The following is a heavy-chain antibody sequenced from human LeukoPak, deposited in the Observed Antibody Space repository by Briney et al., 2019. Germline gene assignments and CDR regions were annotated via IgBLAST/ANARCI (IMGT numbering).Heavy chain of an antibody. CDR1: GFTFSDFP. CDR2: ISYDGSNK. J-gene: IGHJ4*02. D-gene: IGHD5-18*01. Sequence: GGSLRLSCAASGFTFSDFPMIWVRQAPGKGLEWVAVISYDGSNKYYADSVKGRFTISRDNSKNTLYLQMNSLRAEDTAVYYCARAPYSSPRGYFDYWGQGTLVTVSS. CDR3: ARAPYSSPRGYFDY. V-gene: IGHV3-30*04.